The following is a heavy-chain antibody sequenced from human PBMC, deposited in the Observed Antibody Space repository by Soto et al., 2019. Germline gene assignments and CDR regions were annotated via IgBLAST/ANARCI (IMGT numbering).Heavy chain of an antibody. CDR3: ARGSGDFWSGYYRSNYYYMDV. V-gene: IGHV4-34*01. CDR1: GGSFSGYY. CDR2: INHSGST. Sequence: SETLSLTCAVYGGSFSGYYWSWIRQPPGKGLEWIGEINHSGSTNYNPSLKSRVTISVDTSKNQFSLKLSSVTAADTAVYYCARGSGDFWSGYYRSNYYYMDVWGKGTTVTVSS. D-gene: IGHD3-3*01. J-gene: IGHJ6*03.